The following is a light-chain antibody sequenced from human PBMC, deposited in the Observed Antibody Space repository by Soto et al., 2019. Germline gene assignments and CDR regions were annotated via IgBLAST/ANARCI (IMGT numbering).Light chain of an antibody. V-gene: IGKV3-15*01. CDR3: HQYNNWPGT. J-gene: IGKJ1*01. CDR1: KSVSSN. CDR2: GAS. Sequence: EIVMTQSPATLSVSPGERATLSCRASKSVSSNLAWYQQKPGQAPRLLIYGASTRATGIPARFSGSGSGTEFTLTISSLQSEDFAVYYCHQYNNWPGTFGQGTKVEIK.